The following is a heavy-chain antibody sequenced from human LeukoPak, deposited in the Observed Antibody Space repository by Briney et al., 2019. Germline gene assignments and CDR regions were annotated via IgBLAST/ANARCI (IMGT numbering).Heavy chain of an antibody. CDR1: GGTISGHY. CDR3: ARFGVDYDMDV. D-gene: IGHD3-16*01. J-gene: IGHJ6*02. V-gene: IGHV4-59*11. CDR2: IHYSGRP. Sequence: PSETLSLTCTVSGGTISGHYWTWIRQPPGKGLEWIGQIHYSGRPDYNPSLKSRVTISVDTSKNQLSLKVTSVTGADTAVYYCARFGVDYDMDVWGQGTTVTVSS.